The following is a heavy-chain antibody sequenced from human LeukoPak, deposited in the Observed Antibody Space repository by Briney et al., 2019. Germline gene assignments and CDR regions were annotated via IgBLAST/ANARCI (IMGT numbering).Heavy chain of an antibody. CDR1: GFTFSSYS. D-gene: IGHD3-10*01. Sequence: GGSLRLSCAASGFTFSSYSMNWVRQAPGKGLQWVSSISSSSSYIYYADSVKGRFTISGDNAKNSLYLQMNSLRGEDTAVYYCARGDGATPPDVFDIWGQGTMVTVSS. CDR3: ARGDGATPPDVFDI. V-gene: IGHV3-21*01. CDR2: ISSSSSYI. J-gene: IGHJ3*02.